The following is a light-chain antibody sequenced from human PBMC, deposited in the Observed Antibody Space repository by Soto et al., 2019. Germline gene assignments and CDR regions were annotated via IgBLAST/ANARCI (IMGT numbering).Light chain of an antibody. CDR1: SSDVGAYNY. CDR2: EVS. CDR3: SSYAGTNNLLYV. J-gene: IGLJ1*01. V-gene: IGLV2-8*01. Sequence: QSVLTQPPSVSGSAGQSVTISCSGTSSDVGAYNYVSWYQQHPGKAPRLLIYEVSQRPSGVPDRFSGSKSANTASLTVSGLQPEDEADYYCSSYAGTNNLLYVFGTGTKVTVL.